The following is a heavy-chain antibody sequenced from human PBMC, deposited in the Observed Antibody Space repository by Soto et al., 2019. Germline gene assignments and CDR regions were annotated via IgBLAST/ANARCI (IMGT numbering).Heavy chain of an antibody. CDR2: ISGSGGST. CDR1: GFTFSSYA. Sequence: GGSLRLSCAASGFTFSSYAMSWVRQAPGKGLEWVSAISGSGGSTYYADSVKGRFTISRDNSKNTLYLQMNSLRAEDTAVYYCAKGGHSSSWYSEPTYYYYGMDVWGQGTTVTVSS. CDR3: AKGGHSSSWYSEPTYYYYGMDV. J-gene: IGHJ6*02. V-gene: IGHV3-23*01. D-gene: IGHD6-13*01.